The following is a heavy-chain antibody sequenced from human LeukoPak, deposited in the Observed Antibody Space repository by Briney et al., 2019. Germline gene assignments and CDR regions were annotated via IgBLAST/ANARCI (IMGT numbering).Heavy chain of an antibody. CDR1: GGSISSSGSY. V-gene: IGHV4-39*07. J-gene: IGHJ3*02. D-gene: IGHD3-10*01. CDR2: IFYTGST. Sequence: PSETLSLTCTVSGGSISSSGSYWAWIRQPPGKGLEWIGSIFYTGSTYYNPSFKSRVTISVDTSKNQFSLKLSSVTAADTAVYYCASPGVRGVITGDDAFDIWGQGTMVTVSS. CDR3: ASPGVRGVITGDDAFDI.